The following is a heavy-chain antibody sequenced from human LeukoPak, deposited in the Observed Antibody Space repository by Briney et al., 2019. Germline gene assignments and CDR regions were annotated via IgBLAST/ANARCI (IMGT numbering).Heavy chain of an antibody. CDR1: GYTFTSYG. D-gene: IGHD6-19*01. J-gene: IGHJ4*02. CDR3: AREPYSSGWYGLDY. CDR2: ISAYNGNT. V-gene: IGHV1-18*01. Sequence: GASVKVSCKASGYTFTSYGISWVRQAPGQGLEWMGWISAYNGNTNYAQKLQGRVTMTTDTSTSTAYMELRSLRSDDTAVYYCAREPYSSGWYGLDYWGQGTLVTVSS.